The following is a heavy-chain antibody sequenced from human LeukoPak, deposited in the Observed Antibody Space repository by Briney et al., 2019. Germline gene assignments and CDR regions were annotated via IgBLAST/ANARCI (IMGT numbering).Heavy chain of an antibody. J-gene: IGHJ4*02. D-gene: IGHD3-10*01. Sequence: SETLSLTCTVSGGSISGDTYYWNWIRQHPGKGLEWIGYISYSGSTYYNPSLKSRVTISQDTSKNQFSLKLRSVTVADTAVYYCAKGGDGWDNYFDYWGQGTLVTVSS. CDR3: AKGGDGWDNYFDY. V-gene: IGHV4-31*03. CDR2: ISYSGST. CDR1: GGSISGDTYY.